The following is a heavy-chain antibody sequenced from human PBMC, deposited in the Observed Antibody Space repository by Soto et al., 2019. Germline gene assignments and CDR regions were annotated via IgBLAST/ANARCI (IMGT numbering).Heavy chain of an antibody. Sequence: ASVKVSCKASGYTFTSYGISWVRQAPGQGLEWMGWISAYNGNTNYAQKLQGRVTMTTDTSTSTAYMELRSLRSDDTAVYYCARDSPYSSSSTGLDCWGQGTLVTGSS. CDR2: ISAYNGNT. V-gene: IGHV1-18*04. CDR1: GYTFTSYG. D-gene: IGHD6-6*01. J-gene: IGHJ4*02. CDR3: ARDSPYSSSSTGLDC.